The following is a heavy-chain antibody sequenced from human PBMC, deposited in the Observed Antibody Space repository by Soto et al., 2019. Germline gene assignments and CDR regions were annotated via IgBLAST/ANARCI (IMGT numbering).Heavy chain of an antibody. CDR1: GGTFSGYT. V-gene: IGHV1-69*12. J-gene: IGHJ2*01. Sequence: QVQLVQSGAEVKKPGSSVTVSCKASGGTFSGYTISWVRQAPGEGLEWMGGIIPIFGTANYAQKFQGRVTSTADESRSKAYMELSSLRSEDTAVYYCARGNHRWLQLWYFDLWGRGTLVTVSS. CDR3: ARGNHRWLQLWYFDL. D-gene: IGHD5-12*01. CDR2: IIPIFGTA.